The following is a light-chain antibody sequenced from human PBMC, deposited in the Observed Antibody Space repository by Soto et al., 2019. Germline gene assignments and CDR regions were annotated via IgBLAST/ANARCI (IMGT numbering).Light chain of an antibody. CDR1: QSVSSSY. CDR2: GAS. Sequence: EIVLTQSPGTLSLSPGERATLSCRASQSVSSSYLAWYQQKPGQAPRLLIYGASSMATGIPDRFSGSGSGTDFTLTISRLEPEDFAVYYCQLTELTFGGGTKVEIK. CDR3: QLTELT. J-gene: IGKJ4*01. V-gene: IGKV3-20*01.